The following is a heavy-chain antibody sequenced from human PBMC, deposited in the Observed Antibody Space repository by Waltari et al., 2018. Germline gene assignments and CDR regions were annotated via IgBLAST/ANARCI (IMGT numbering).Heavy chain of an antibody. CDR2: ISNDESSL. J-gene: IGHJ4*02. CDR1: GFRLSHYW. CDR3: VRVDNNGLEPFDY. D-gene: IGHD1-1*01. V-gene: IGHV3-74*03. Sequence: EEQLLESGGGLVQPGDSLRLSCAASGFRLSHYWMNWVRQAPGKGLVWVARISNDESSLTYADSVKGRFTLSRDNAKSTVYLQMSSLRAEDTALYYCVRVDNNGLEPFDYWGQGTLVTVSS.